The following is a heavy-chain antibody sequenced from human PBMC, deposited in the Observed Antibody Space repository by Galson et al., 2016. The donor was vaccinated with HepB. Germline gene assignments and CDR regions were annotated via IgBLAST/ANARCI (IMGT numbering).Heavy chain of an antibody. CDR3: ARRFRYTYGPPYGMDV. V-gene: IGHV4-39*01. CDR2: IYYSGST. Sequence: SETLSLTCTVSGCSISSSSYYWGWIRQPPGKGLEWIGSIYYSGSTYYNPSPQSRVTISVDTSKNKFSLKLSSVTAADTAVYYCARRFRYTYGPPYGMDVWGQGTTVTVSS. J-gene: IGHJ6*02. D-gene: IGHD5-18*01. CDR1: GCSISSSSYY.